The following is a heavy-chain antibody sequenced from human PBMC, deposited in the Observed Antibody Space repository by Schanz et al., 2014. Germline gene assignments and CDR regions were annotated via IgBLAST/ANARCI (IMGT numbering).Heavy chain of an antibody. CDR2: ISGRDGST. D-gene: IGHD2-21*02. Sequence: EVQLVQSGGGLVQPGGSLRLSCAASGFTFSSYAMSWVRQAPGKGLEWVSAISGRDGSTYYADSVRGRFTISRDNSKNTLYLQMKSLRAEDTAVYYCAKDLGVDCGDGCFNWYFDLWGRGTLVTVSS. V-gene: IGHV3-23*04. CDR1: GFTFSSYA. J-gene: IGHJ2*01. CDR3: AKDLGVDCGDGCFNWYFDL.